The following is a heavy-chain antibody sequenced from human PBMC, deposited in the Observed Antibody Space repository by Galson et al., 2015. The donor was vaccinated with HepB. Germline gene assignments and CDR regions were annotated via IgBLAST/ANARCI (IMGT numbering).Heavy chain of an antibody. J-gene: IGHJ5*02. Sequence: SLRLSCAASGFTFSSYEMNWVRQAPGKGLEWVSYISSSGSTIYYADSVKGRFTISRDNAKNSLYLQMNSLRAEDTAVYYCASAHLEVTDGYNWFDPWGQGTLVTVSS. CDR2: ISSSGSTI. CDR3: ASAHLEVTDGYNWFDP. CDR1: GFTFSSYE. V-gene: IGHV3-48*03. D-gene: IGHD2-21*02.